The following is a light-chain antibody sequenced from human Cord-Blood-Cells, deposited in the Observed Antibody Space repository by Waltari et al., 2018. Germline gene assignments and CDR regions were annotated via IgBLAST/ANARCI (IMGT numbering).Light chain of an antibody. J-gene: IGKJ2*03. CDR2: WAS. Sequence: DIVRTQSPDPSAVPLGERATTTCTSPQSVLYSTNNKNYLAWYQQKPGQPPKLLIYWASTRESGVPDRFSGSGSGTDFTLTISSLQAEDVAVYYCQQYYSTPYSFGQGTKLEIK. CDR1: QSVLYSTNNKNY. V-gene: IGKV4-1*01. CDR3: QQYYSTPYS.